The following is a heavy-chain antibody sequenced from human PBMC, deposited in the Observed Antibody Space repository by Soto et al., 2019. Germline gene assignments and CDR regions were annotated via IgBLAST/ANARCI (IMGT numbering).Heavy chain of an antibody. J-gene: IGHJ4*02. CDR1: GFRLSDHW. CDR3: ARGGGNFDQ. Sequence: EVQLVESGGGVVQPGGSLRLTCAASGFRLSDHWMSWVRQAPGKGLEWVANVKKDGSDKYYVDSVKGRFTISRDNAKNLLFLQMNSLRDEDGALYYCARGGGNFDQWGQGTLVTVSS. D-gene: IGHD3-16*01. V-gene: IGHV3-7*04. CDR2: VKKDGSDK.